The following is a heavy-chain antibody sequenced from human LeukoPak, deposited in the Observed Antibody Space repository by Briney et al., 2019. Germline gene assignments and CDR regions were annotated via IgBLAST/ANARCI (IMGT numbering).Heavy chain of an antibody. Sequence: GGSLRLSCAASGFTFSSYSMNWVRQAPGKGLEWVSSISSGSSYIYYADSVKGRFTISRDNAKNSLYLQMNSLRAEDTAVYYCATDSPYYYDSFYWGQGTLVTVSS. V-gene: IGHV3-21*01. CDR2: ISSGSSYI. CDR1: GFTFSSYS. J-gene: IGHJ4*02. CDR3: ATDSPYYYDSFY. D-gene: IGHD3-22*01.